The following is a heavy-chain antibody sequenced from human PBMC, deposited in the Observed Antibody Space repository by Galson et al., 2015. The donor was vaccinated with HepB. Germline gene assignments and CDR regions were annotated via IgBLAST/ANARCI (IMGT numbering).Heavy chain of an antibody. CDR1: GFTFTRSA. V-gene: IGHV1-58*01. CDR2: VVVGNGNT. Sequence: SVKVSCKASGFTFTRSAVQWVRQARGQRLEWIGWVVVGNGNTNYAQKFQERVIITRDMSTRTAYMELSSLRSEDTAVYYCAAGSESSSLLWYFDLWGRGTLVTVSS. D-gene: IGHD6-6*01. J-gene: IGHJ2*01. CDR3: AAGSESSSLLWYFDL.